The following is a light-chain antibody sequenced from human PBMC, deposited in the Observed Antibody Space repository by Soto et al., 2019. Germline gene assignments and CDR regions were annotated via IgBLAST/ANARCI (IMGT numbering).Light chain of an antibody. Sequence: DIVMTQSPDSLAVSLGERATINCKSSQSVLYRSNNKNYLAWYQQKPGQPPRLLIYWASTRESGVPDRFSGSGSGTDFTLPISSLQAEDVAVYYCQQYDTTPWTFGQGTKVEIK. CDR2: WAS. CDR1: QSVLYRSNNKNY. V-gene: IGKV4-1*01. CDR3: QQYDTTPWT. J-gene: IGKJ1*01.